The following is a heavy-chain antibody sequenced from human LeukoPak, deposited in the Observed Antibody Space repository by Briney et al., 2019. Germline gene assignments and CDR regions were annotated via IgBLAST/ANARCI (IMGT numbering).Heavy chain of an antibody. V-gene: IGHV1-8*03. CDR1: GYTFTSYD. CDR3: ATYCSSTSCPYNWFDP. Sequence: ASVKVSCKASGYTFTSYDIHWVRQATGQGLEWMGWMNPNSGNTGYAQKFQGRVTITRNTSISTAYMELSSLRSEDTAVYYCATYCSSTSCPYNWFDPWGQGTLVTVSS. D-gene: IGHD2-2*01. CDR2: MNPNSGNT. J-gene: IGHJ5*02.